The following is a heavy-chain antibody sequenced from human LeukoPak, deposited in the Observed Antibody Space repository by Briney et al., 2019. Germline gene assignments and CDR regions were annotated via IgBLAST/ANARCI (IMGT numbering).Heavy chain of an antibody. CDR3: ARDSFLVRGVSHC. CDR2: ISSSSSYI. D-gene: IGHD3-10*01. CDR1: GFTFSSYS. J-gene: IGHJ4*02. V-gene: IGHV3-21*01. Sequence: GGSLRLSCAASGFTFSSYSMNWVRQAPGKGLEWVSSISSSSSYIYYADSVKGRFTISRDNAKNSLYLQMNSLRAEDTAVYYCARDSFLVRGVSHCWGQGTLVTVSS.